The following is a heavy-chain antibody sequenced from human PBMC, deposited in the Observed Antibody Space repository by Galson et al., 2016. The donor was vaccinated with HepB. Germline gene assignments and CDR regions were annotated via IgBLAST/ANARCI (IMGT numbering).Heavy chain of an antibody. CDR2: IIPIFGTP. J-gene: IGHJ4*02. Sequence: SVKVSCKASGGTFSSYAIGWVRQAPGQGLEWMGGIIPIFGTPNYAQKFQGRVTITADESTTAAYMELSSLRSEDTAVYYCARVRSNYYDSGGYYSFAYWGQGTLVTVSS. CDR1: GGTFSSYA. D-gene: IGHD3-22*01. CDR3: ARVRSNYYDSGGYYSFAY. V-gene: IGHV1-69*13.